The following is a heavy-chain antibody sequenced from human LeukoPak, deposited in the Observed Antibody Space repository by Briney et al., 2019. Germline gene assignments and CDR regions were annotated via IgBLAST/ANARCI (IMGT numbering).Heavy chain of an antibody. V-gene: IGHV3-30*02. D-gene: IGHD3-10*01. J-gene: IGHJ3*02. CDR3: AKEEELWSYAFDI. CDR1: GFTFSSYV. CDR2: IRFDGNNK. Sequence: PGGSLRLSCAASGFTFSSYVMHWVRQAPGKGLEWVAFIRFDGNNKYYGHSVKGRFTISRDNSKNTLYLQMNSLRTEDTAMYYCAKEEELWSYAFDIWGQGTMVIVSS.